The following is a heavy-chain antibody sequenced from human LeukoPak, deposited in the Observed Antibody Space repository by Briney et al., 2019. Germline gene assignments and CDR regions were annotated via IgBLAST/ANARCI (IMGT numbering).Heavy chain of an antibody. Sequence: GGSLGLSCTASGFTFSNYAMHWVRQAPGKGLEWVAIIWYDGSNKYYSDSVKGRFTISRDNSRNTLYLQMNSLRAEDTAVYYCARGEYCSSTSCVHFEYWGQGTLVTVSS. CDR1: GFTFSNYA. CDR2: IWYDGSNK. V-gene: IGHV3-33*01. D-gene: IGHD2-2*01. CDR3: ARGEYCSSTSCVHFEY. J-gene: IGHJ4*02.